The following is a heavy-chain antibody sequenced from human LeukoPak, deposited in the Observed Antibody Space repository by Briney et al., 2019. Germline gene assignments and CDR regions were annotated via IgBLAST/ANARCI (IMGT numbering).Heavy chain of an antibody. V-gene: IGHV4-59*08. CDR3: ARQPNYYYYMDV. J-gene: IGHJ6*03. CDR2: IYSSGYT. Sequence: SETLSLTCSVSGGFISNYYWSCIRQPPGKGLEWIGYIYSSGYTNYKPSLKSRVTLSVDTSKNQVSLKLTSVTAADTAVYYCARQPNYYYYMDVWGKGATVTVSS. CDR1: GGFISNYY.